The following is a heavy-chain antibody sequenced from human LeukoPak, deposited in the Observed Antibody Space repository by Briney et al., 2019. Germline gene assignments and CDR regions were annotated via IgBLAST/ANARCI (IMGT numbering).Heavy chain of an antibody. Sequence: GGSLRLFCAASGFTFSGSAMHWVRQASGKGLEWVGRIRSKANSYATAYAASVKGGFTISRDDSKNTAYLQMNSLKTEDAAVYYCTRRRAHYDILTGYYEEEEDWGQGTLVTVSS. CDR3: TRRRAHYDILTGYYEEEED. CDR2: IRSKANSYAT. D-gene: IGHD3-9*01. CDR1: GFTFSGSA. J-gene: IGHJ4*02. V-gene: IGHV3-73*01.